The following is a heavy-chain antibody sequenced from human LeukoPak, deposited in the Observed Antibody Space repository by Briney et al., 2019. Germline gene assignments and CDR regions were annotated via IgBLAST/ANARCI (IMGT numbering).Heavy chain of an antibody. CDR3: ARDSEVVPAASPCDY. Sequence: PGGSLRLSCAASGFTFRSYSMNWVRQAPGKGLEWVSSISSSSSYIYYADSVKGRFTISRDNAKNSLYLQMNSLRAEDTAVYYCARDSEVVPAASPCDYWGQGTLVTVSS. CDR1: GFTFRSYS. V-gene: IGHV3-21*01. D-gene: IGHD2-2*01. CDR2: ISSSSSYI. J-gene: IGHJ4*02.